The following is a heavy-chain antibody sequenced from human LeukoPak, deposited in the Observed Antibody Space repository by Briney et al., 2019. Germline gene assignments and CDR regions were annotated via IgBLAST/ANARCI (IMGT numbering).Heavy chain of an antibody. CDR2: ISGSGDYT. D-gene: IGHD3-10*01. CDR3: AKVTYGSGTYGAFDS. CDR1: GFTSSNYA. Sequence: GGSLRLSCAASGFTSSNYAMSWVRQAPGKGLEWVSTISGSGDYTYYADSVKGRFTISRDNSKNTLYLQMNSLRAEDTAVYYCAKVTYGSGTYGAFDSWGQGTLVTVSS. V-gene: IGHV3-23*01. J-gene: IGHJ4*02.